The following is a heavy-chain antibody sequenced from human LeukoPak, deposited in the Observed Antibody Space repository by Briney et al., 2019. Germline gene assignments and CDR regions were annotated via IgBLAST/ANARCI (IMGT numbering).Heavy chain of an antibody. CDR1: GGSISCSSYN. Sequence: PSETLSLTCTVSGGSISCSSYNWGWIRQPPGKGLEWIGSVYYSGSTYYNPSLKSRVTISVDTSKNQFSLKLSSVTAADTAVYYCARAVAGTGYYWGQGTLVTVSS. V-gene: IGHV4-39*07. J-gene: IGHJ4*02. CDR2: VYYSGST. D-gene: IGHD6-19*01. CDR3: ARAVAGTGYY.